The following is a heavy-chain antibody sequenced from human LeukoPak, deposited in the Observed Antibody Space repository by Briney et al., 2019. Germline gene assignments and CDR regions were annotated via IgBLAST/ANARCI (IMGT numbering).Heavy chain of an antibody. CDR2: INHSGST. J-gene: IGHJ4*02. CDR1: GGSFSGYY. CDR3: ARQGSSWQKYYFDY. V-gene: IGHV4-34*01. Sequence: SETLSLTCAVYGGSFSGYYWSWIRQPPGKGLEWIGEINHSGSTNYNPSLKSRVTISVDTSKNQFPLKLSSVTAADTAVYYCARQGSSWQKYYFDYWGQGTLVTVSS. D-gene: IGHD6-13*01.